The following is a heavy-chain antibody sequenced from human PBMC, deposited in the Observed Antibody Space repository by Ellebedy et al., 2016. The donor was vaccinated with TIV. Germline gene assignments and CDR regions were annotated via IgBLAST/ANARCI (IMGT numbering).Heavy chain of an antibody. Sequence: SETLSLTCTVSGGSISSYYWSWIRQPPGKGLEWIGYISYTGSTSYNPSLKSRVTMSVDMSKTQFSLKLSSVTAADTAVYYCARVSRAGNTGYSFDYWGQGTLVTVSS. CDR1: GGSISSYY. J-gene: IGHJ4*02. V-gene: IGHV4-59*01. CDR3: ARVSRAGNTGYSFDY. CDR2: ISYTGST. D-gene: IGHD5-12*01.